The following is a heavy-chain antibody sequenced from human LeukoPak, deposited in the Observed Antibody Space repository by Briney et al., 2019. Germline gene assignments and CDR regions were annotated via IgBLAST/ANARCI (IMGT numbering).Heavy chain of an antibody. CDR3: ATAPFVSPDRIVGAPRPYYYYGMDV. V-gene: IGHV1-24*01. CDR1: GYTLTELS. J-gene: IGHJ6*02. D-gene: IGHD1-26*01. Sequence: ASVKVSCKVSGYTLTELSTHWVRQAPGKGLEWMGGFDPEDGETIYAQKFQGRVTMTEDTSTDTAYMELSSLRSEDTAVYYCATAPFVSPDRIVGAPRPYYYYGMDVWGQGTTVTVSS. CDR2: FDPEDGET.